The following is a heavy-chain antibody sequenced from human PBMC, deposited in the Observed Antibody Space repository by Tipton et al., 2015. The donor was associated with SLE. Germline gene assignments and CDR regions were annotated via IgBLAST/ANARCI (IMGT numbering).Heavy chain of an antibody. V-gene: IGHV4-59*10. J-gene: IGHJ3*02. Sequence: LVKPTETLSLTCAVYGGSFSGYFWNWIRLPPGKGLKWIGRIHPSGDTTYNPSLNSRVTMSRDTSRNEFSLRLTSMTAADTAVYYCARCAVPAVMGAFDTWGQGTMVTVS. CDR2: IHPSGDT. D-gene: IGHD2-2*01. CDR1: GGSFSGYF. CDR3: ARCAVPAVMGAFDT.